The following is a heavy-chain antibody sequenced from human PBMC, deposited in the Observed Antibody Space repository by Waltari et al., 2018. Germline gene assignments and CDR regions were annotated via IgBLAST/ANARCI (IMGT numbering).Heavy chain of an antibody. CDR3: AKGIDLPQGY. J-gene: IGHJ4*02. Sequence: EVQLLESGGGLVQPGGSLRLSCAASGFTFSSYAMSWVRQAPGKGLEWVSVIYSGGSTYYADSVKGRFTISIDNSKNTLYLQMNSLRAEDTAVYYCAKGIDLPQGYWGQGTLVTVSS. CDR1: GFTFSSYA. V-gene: IGHV3-23*03. CDR2: IYSGGST.